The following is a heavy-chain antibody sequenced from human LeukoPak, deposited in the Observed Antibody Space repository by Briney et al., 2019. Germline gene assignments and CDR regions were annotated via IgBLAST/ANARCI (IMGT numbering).Heavy chain of an antibody. CDR1: GGSISSYY. CDR3: ARPYSSGWSGAFDI. D-gene: IGHD6-19*01. V-gene: IGHV4-4*09. J-gene: IGHJ3*02. CDR2: IYTSGNT. Sequence: PSETLSLTCTVSGGSISSYYWSWIRQPPGKGLEWIGNIYTSGNTNYNPSHKSRVAISVDTSKNQFSLKLNSVTAADSAVYYCARPYSSGWSGAFDIWGQGTMVTVSS.